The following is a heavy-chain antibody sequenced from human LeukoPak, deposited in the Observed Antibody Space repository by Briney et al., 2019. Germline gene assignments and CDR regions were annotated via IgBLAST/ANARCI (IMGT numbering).Heavy chain of an antibody. V-gene: IGHV3-33*01. J-gene: IGHJ4*02. D-gene: IGHD1-26*01. CDR3: ARETSGSH. Sequence: GGSLRLSCAASGFTFSSYGIHWVRQAPGKGLEWVAVIWYDGSKKYNVDSVKGRFTISRDNSRNTLYLQMNSLRAEDTAVYYCARETSGSHWGQGTLVTVSS. CDR1: GFTFSSYG. CDR2: IWYDGSKK.